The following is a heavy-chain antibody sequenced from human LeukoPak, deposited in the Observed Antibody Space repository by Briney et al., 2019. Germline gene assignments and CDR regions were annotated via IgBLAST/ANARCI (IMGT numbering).Heavy chain of an antibody. D-gene: IGHD1-26*01. CDR3: AKGGGSYKY. CDR1: GFTFSSYG. J-gene: IGHJ4*02. CDR2: ISYDGSNK. V-gene: IGHV3-30*18. Sequence: GGSLRLSCAASGFTFSSYGMHWVRQAPGKGLEWVAVISYDGSNKYYADSVKGRFTISRDNSKNTLYLQMNSLRAEDTAVYYCAKGGGSYKYWGQGTLVTVSS.